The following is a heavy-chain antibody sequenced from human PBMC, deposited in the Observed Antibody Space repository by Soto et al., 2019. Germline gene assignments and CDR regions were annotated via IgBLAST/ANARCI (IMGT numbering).Heavy chain of an antibody. Sequence: EVQLVESGGGLVKPGGSLSLSCAASGFTFSNAWMNWVRQAPGKGLEWVGRIKSKTDGGTKDYAAPVKGRFTISRDDSKNTLYLQMNSLKTEDTAVYYCTTGGYGSGVPTYSYYGMDVWGQGTTVTVAS. CDR3: TTGGYGSGVPTYSYYGMDV. V-gene: IGHV3-15*07. J-gene: IGHJ6*02. CDR2: IKSKTDGGTK. CDR1: GFTFSNAW. D-gene: IGHD3-10*01.